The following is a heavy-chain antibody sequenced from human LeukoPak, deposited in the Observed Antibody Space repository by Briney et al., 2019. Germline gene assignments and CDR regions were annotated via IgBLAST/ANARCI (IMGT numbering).Heavy chain of an antibody. CDR2: IHHDGRT. CDR3: ARVGGGSYFFDY. Sequence: PSETLSLTCTVSGYSITNGYFWDWTRQPPGKGLEWIGAIHHDGRTYYSPSLKSRVTIYRDTSKNQFSLKLSSVTAADTAVYYCARVGGGSYFFDYWGQGTLVTVSS. CDR1: GYSITNGYF. V-gene: IGHV4-38-2*02. J-gene: IGHJ4*02. D-gene: IGHD1-26*01.